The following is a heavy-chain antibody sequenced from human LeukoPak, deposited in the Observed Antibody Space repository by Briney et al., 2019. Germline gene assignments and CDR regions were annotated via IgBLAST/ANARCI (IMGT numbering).Heavy chain of an antibody. CDR3: ATFYYDSSGYRD. Sequence: SETLSLTCTVSGGSISSYYWSWIRQPPGKGLEWIGYIYTSGSTNYNPSLKSRVTISVDTSKNQFSLKLSSVTAADTAVYYCATFYYDSSGYRDWGQGTLVTVSS. V-gene: IGHV4-4*09. CDR1: GGSISSYY. CDR2: IYTSGST. J-gene: IGHJ4*02. D-gene: IGHD3-22*01.